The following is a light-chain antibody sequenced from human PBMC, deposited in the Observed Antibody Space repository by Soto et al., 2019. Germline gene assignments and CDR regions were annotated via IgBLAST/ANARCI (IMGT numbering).Light chain of an antibody. Sequence: DIQMTQSPSTLSASVGDSVTITCRASQSISSWLAWYQQKPGKAPKLLIYKASSLESGVPSRFSGSGSGTEFNLTISSLQPDDFATYYCQQYNSYSEAFGQGTKVEIK. CDR3: QQYNSYSEA. V-gene: IGKV1-5*03. CDR1: QSISSW. J-gene: IGKJ1*01. CDR2: KAS.